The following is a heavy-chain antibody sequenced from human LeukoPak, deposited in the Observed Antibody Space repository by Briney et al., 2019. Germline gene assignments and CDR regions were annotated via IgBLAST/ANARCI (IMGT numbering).Heavy chain of an antibody. CDR3: ARQRSSGWYNGMDV. D-gene: IGHD6-19*01. CDR2: IHYGGST. V-gene: IGHV4-59*08. CDR1: GGFISSYY. J-gene: IGHJ6*02. Sequence: SETLSLTCTVSGGFISSYYWSWIRQPPGKGLEWIGYIHYGGSTNYNPSLNSRITISVDTSKNHFSLKLSSVTAADTAVYYCARQRSSGWYNGMDVWGQGTTVTVSS.